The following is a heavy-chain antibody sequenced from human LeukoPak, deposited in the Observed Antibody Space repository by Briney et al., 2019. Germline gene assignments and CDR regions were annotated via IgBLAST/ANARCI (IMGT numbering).Heavy chain of an antibody. J-gene: IGHJ4*02. D-gene: IGHD5-24*01. Sequence: GASLRLSCAASGFTFSSYAMSWVRQAPGKGLEWVSAISGSGGSTYYADSVKGRFAISRDNSKNTLYLQMNSLRAEDTAVYYCAKDVEMATTNWGQGTLVTVSS. CDR1: GFTFSSYA. CDR3: AKDVEMATTN. V-gene: IGHV3-23*01. CDR2: ISGSGGST.